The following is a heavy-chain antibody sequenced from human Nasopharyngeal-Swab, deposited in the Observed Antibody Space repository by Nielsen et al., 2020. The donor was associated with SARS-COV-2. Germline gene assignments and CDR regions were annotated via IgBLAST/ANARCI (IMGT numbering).Heavy chain of an antibody. CDR3: ARIAVAALNDWYFDL. J-gene: IGHJ2*01. D-gene: IGHD6-19*01. Sequence: SETLSLTCTVSGVSISSYYWSRIRQPPGKGLEWIGYIYYSGSTNYNPSLKSRVTISVDTSKNQFSLKLSSVTAADTAVYYCARIAVAALNDWYFDLWGRGTLVTVSS. CDR2: IYYSGST. CDR1: GVSISSYY. V-gene: IGHV4-59*01.